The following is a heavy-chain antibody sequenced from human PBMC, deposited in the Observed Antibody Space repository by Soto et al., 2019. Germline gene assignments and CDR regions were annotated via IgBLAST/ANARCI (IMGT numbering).Heavy chain of an antibody. D-gene: IGHD2-15*01. CDR2: IRSKAFGGTT. Sequence: GGSLRLSCTASGFSFDDYAVSWVRQAPGKGLEWVGLIRSKAFGGTTESAASVKGRFTISRDDSKSIAYLQMDSLKTEDTAVYYCTRIPAVVSDYYYYYMDVWGKGTTVTVSS. CDR3: TRIPAVVSDYYYYYMDV. J-gene: IGHJ6*03. CDR1: GFSFDDYA. V-gene: IGHV3-49*04.